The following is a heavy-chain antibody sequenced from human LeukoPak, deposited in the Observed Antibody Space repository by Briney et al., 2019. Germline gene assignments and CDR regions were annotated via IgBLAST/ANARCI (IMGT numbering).Heavy chain of an antibody. CDR2: IYNSGSS. V-gene: IGHV4-59*01. CDR1: GGSISSYY. CDR3: ARDSRAGVLRYDY. D-gene: IGHD3-9*01. Sequence: SSTLSLTSPVSGGSISSYYWSWIRQSPGKGREWIGYIYNSGSSNYNPSLKSRVTISIDTSKNQFSLKLNSVTAADTAVYYCARDSRAGVLRYDYWGQGTLVTVSS. J-gene: IGHJ4*02.